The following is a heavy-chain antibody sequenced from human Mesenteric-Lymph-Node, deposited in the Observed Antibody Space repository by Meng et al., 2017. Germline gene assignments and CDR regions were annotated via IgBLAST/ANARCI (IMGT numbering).Heavy chain of an antibody. V-gene: IGHV1-69*04. CDR1: GGTFGSYA. CDR3: ARRFIAVAGTEIAFDI. Sequence: SVKVSCEPSGGTFGSYAISWVRQAPGQGLQWMGRVIPIVDATIYAQNFQGRITITADKSTSTAYMELSSLRSEDTAVYYCARRFIAVAGTEIAFDIWGQGTMVTVSS. J-gene: IGHJ3*02. CDR2: VIPIVDAT. D-gene: IGHD6-19*01.